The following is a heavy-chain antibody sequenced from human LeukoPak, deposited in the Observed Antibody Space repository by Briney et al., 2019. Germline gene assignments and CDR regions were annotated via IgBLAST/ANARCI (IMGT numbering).Heavy chain of an antibody. J-gene: IGHJ6*03. V-gene: IGHV3-48*01. D-gene: IGHD5-12*01. CDR1: GFTLSSYR. CDR3: AKGSDYDPPYYYYYMDV. Sequence: GGSLRLSCAASGFTLSSYRMNWVRRAPGKGLEWVSYISSSSRTIYYADSVKGRFTISRDNAKNSLYLQMNSLRAEDTAVYYCAKGSDYDPPYYYYYMDVWGKGTTVTISS. CDR2: ISSSSRTI.